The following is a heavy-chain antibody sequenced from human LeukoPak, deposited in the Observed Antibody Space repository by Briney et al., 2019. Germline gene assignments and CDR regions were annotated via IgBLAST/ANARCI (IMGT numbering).Heavy chain of an antibody. CDR2: ISSSSSYI. CDR3: EIDLVFAFDI. CDR1: GFTFSSYS. V-gene: IGHV3-21*01. D-gene: IGHD6-6*01. J-gene: IGHJ3*02. Sequence: AGGSLRLSCAASGFTFSSYSMNWVRQAPGKGLEWVSSISSSSSYIYYADSVKGRFTISRDNAKNSLYLQMNSLRAEDTAVYYCEIDLVFAFDIWGQGTMVTVSS.